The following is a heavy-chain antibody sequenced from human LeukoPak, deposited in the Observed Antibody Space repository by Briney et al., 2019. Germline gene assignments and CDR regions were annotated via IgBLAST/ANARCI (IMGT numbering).Heavy chain of an antibody. D-gene: IGHD3-9*01. V-gene: IGHV4-61*01. CDR1: GGSVSSSNYY. Sequence: KPSETLSLTCTVSGGSVSSSNYYWNWIRQPPGKGLEWIGYIYYSGSTNYNPSLKSRVTISVDRSKNQFSLKLSSVTAADTAVYYCARGGRYFDWVIDYWGQGTLVTVSS. CDR3: ARGGRYFDWVIDY. CDR2: IYYSGST. J-gene: IGHJ4*02.